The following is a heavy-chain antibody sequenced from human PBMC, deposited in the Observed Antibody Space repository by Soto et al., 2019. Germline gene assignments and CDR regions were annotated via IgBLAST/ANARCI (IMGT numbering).Heavy chain of an antibody. J-gene: IGHJ5*02. D-gene: IGHD6-19*01. V-gene: IGHV1-69*01. Sequence: QVQLVQSGAEVKKPGSSVKVSCKASGGTFSSYAISWVRQAPGQGLEWMGGIIPIFGTANYAQKFQGRVTITADESTSTAYMELSSLRSEDTAVYYCARGGYSSGWYVGDNWFDTWGQGTLVTVSS. CDR2: IIPIFGTA. CDR1: GGTFSSYA. CDR3: ARGGYSSGWYVGDNWFDT.